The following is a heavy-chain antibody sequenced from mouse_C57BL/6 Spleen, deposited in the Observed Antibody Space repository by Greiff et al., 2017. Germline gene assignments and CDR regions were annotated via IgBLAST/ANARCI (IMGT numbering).Heavy chain of an antibody. CDR1: GYTFTSYW. J-gene: IGHJ1*03. CDR2: IDPSDSYT. CDR3: ARLGTTHWNFDV. Sequence: QVQLQQPGAELVMPGASVKLSCKASGYTFTSYWMHWVKQRPGQGLEWIGEIDPSDSYTNYNQKFKGKSTLTVDKSSSTAYMQLSSLTSEDSAVYYCARLGTTHWNFDVWGTGTTVTVSS. D-gene: IGHD2-3*01. V-gene: IGHV1-69*01.